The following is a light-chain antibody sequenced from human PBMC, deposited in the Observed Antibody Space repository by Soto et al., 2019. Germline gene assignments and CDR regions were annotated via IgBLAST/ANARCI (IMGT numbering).Light chain of an antibody. CDR1: QTVSSNF. J-gene: IGKJ1*01. CDR3: QQYGTSPAT. V-gene: IGKV3-20*01. CDR2: GAS. Sequence: EIVLTQSPGTLSLSPLERGTLXSSASQTVSSNFLAWYQQRPAQAPRLLIHGASTRATGITDRFSGSVSGTDFTLIISGLEPEDFAVYYCQQYGTSPATFGQGTKVDIK.